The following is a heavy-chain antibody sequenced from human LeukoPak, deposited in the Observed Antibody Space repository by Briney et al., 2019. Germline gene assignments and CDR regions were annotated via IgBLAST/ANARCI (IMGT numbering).Heavy chain of an antibody. CDR2: IIPIFGTA. J-gene: IGHJ6*02. Sequence: SVKVSCKASGGTFISYAISWVRQAPGQGLEWMGGIIPIFGTANYAQKFQGRVTITADESTSTAYMELSSLRSEDTAVYYCARALFSSGWSVAYYYGMDVWGQGTTVTVSS. CDR3: ARALFSSGWSVAYYYGMDV. D-gene: IGHD6-19*01. V-gene: IGHV1-69*13. CDR1: GGTFISYA.